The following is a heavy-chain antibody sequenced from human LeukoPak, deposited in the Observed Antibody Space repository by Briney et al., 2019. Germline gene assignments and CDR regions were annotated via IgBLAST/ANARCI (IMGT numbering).Heavy chain of an antibody. CDR3: ARDSLLPSAMGYYYMDV. CDR2: IYTSGST. Sequence: SETLSLTCTVSGGSISSGSYYWSWIRQPPGKELEWIGRIYTSGSTNHNPSLKSRVTISVDTSKNQFSLKLSSVTAADTALYYCARDSLLPSAMGYYYMDVWGKGTTVTVSS. CDR1: GGSISSGSYY. J-gene: IGHJ6*03. D-gene: IGHD2-2*01. V-gene: IGHV4-61*02.